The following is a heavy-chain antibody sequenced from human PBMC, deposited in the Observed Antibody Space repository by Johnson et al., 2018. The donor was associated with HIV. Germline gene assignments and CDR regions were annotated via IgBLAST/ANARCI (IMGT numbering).Heavy chain of an antibody. CDR2: ISGSGANT. J-gene: IGHJ3*02. CDR3: VLQFLEWLSSDAFDI. V-gene: IGHV3-23*04. D-gene: IGHD3-3*01. CDR1: GFTFSNYA. Sequence: VQLVESGGGVVQPGGSLRLSCAASGFTFSNYAMSWVRQAPGKGLEWVSAISGSGANTYYADSVKGRFTISRDNSKNTLYLQMNRLRAEDTAVYYCVLQFLEWLSSDAFDIWGQGTMVTVSS.